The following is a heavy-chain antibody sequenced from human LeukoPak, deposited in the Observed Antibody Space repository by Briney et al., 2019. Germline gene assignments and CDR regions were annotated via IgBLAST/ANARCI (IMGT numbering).Heavy chain of an antibody. D-gene: IGHD5-24*01. CDR3: GADAFNCGADAFDV. Sequence: GGCLRLSCAASGFTFRNGWMSWVRQAQGKGLEWGTNINPEVSGKNYVDSVKGRFTISTDNAQNSLYLEMKSLRGEDTALYYCGADAFNCGADAFDVWGHGTVVTVSS. J-gene: IGHJ3*01. CDR2: INPEVSGK. CDR1: GFTFRNGW. V-gene: IGHV3-7*01.